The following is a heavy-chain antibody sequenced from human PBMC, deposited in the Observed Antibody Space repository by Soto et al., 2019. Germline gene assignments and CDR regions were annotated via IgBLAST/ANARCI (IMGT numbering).Heavy chain of an antibody. Sequence: SVKVSCKASGGTFSSYTISWVRQAPGQGLEWMGRIIPILGIANYAQKFQGRVTITADKSTSTTYMELSSLRSEDTAVYYCARSPVYYDILTGYCWFDPWGQGTLVTVSS. J-gene: IGHJ5*02. D-gene: IGHD3-9*01. CDR3: ARSPVYYDILTGYCWFDP. V-gene: IGHV1-69*02. CDR2: IIPILGIA. CDR1: GGTFSSYT.